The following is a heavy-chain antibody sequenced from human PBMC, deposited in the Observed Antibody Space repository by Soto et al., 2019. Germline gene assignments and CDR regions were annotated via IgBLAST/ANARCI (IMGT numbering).Heavy chain of an antibody. CDR1: GLIFSSYG. J-gene: IGHJ4*02. CDR2: VSYDGSNK. Sequence: QGQLVESGGGVVQPGRSLRLSCAASGLIFSSYGIHWVRQAPDKGLERVASVSYDGSNKYYTDSVKGRFTISRDHSKNTLYLQMDSLRVEDTAVYYCARDTFYHDSSGYYVFDYWGQGTLVTVSS. V-gene: IGHV3-30*03. D-gene: IGHD3-22*01. CDR3: ARDTFYHDSSGYYVFDY.